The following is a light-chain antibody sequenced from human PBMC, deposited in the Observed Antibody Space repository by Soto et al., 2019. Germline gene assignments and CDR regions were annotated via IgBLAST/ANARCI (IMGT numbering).Light chain of an antibody. V-gene: IGKV3-15*01. CDR1: QDVTNS. CDR2: DAS. J-gene: IGKJ5*01. CDR3: QQYIRRPLS. Sequence: EILMTQSPATLSLSPGDGVTLCCRAAQDVTNSVAGYQQKSGQAPRLLIYDASARASGVSARFSGSGSGTDFTLTISGLQAEDFAVYFCQQYIRRPLSLGQGTRLEIK.